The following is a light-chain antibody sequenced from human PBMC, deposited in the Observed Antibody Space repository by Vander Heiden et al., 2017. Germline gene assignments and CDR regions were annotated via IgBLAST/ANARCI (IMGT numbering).Light chain of an antibody. V-gene: IGKV3-20*01. J-gene: IGKJ5*01. CDR1: QSVTTY. Sequence: EIVLTQSPGTLSLSPGERATLSCRASQSVTTYFGWYQQKPGQAPRLLIHGASKRATGIPDRFSGRGSETEFTLTISRLEPEDFAVHYCQQYDNSPITFGQGTRLDIK. CDR2: GAS. CDR3: QQYDNSPIT.